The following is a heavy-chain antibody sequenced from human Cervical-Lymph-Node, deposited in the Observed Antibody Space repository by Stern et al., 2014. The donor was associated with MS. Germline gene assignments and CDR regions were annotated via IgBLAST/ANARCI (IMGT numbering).Heavy chain of an antibody. CDR2: LIPVFDAP. V-gene: IGHV1-69*01. CDR3: ATGAHGMDV. J-gene: IGHJ6*02. D-gene: IGHD3-10*01. Sequence: QVQLVQSGAEVKKVGSSGKVSCKASGNTLSSHTISWVRQAPGQGLEWMGGLIPVFDAPNSGQKFQGRVKITSDETTNTAHMELSSLGSEDTAVYYCATGAHGMDVWGQGTAVSVSS. CDR1: GNTLSSHT.